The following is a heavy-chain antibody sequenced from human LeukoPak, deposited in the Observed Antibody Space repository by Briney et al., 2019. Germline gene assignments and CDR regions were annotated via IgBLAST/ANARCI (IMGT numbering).Heavy chain of an antibody. CDR2: SNAYNGNT. Sequence: GASVKVSCKASGYTFTSYGISWVGQAPGQGLEWMGWSNAYNGNTNYAQKLQGRVTITTDTSTSTAYMELRSLRSDDTAVYYCARSTYYYDSSGYYPLNCFDYWGQGTLVTVSS. CDR1: GYTFTSYG. J-gene: IGHJ4*02. D-gene: IGHD3-22*01. V-gene: IGHV1-18*01. CDR3: ARSTYYYDSSGYYPLNCFDY.